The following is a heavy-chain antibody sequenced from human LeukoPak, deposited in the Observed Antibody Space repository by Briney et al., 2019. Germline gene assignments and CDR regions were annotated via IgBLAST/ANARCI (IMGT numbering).Heavy chain of an antibody. CDR3: ARDRRYYDSSGYPAPYFDY. J-gene: IGHJ4*02. V-gene: IGHV3-23*01. CDR2: ISDSGGST. D-gene: IGHD3-22*01. Sequence: PGGSLRLSCAASGFTFSSYAMSWVRQAPGKGLEWVSAISDSGGSTYYADSVKGRFTISRDNSKNTLYLQMNSLRAEDTAVYYCARDRRYYDSSGYPAPYFDYWGQGTLVTVSS. CDR1: GFTFSSYA.